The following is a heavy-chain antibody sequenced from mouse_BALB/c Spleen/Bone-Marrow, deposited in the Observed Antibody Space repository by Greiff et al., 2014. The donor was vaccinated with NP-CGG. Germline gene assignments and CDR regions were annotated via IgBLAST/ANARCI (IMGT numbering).Heavy chain of an antibody. J-gene: IGHJ1*01. CDR2: IHPNSGNT. Sequence: SGSVLVRPGASVKLSCKASGYTFTSPWMHWAKQRPGQGLEWVGDIHPNSGNTNYNEKFRGKATLTVDTSSNTAYVDLSSLTSEDSAVYYCARSYRFWYFDVWGAGTTVTVSS. D-gene: IGHD2-14*01. CDR1: GYTFTSPW. CDR3: ARSYRFWYFDV. V-gene: IGHV1S130*01.